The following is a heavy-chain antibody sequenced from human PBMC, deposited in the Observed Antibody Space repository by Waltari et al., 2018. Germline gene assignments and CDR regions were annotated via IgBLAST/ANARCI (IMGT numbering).Heavy chain of an antibody. Sequence: QVQLVESGGGVVQPGKSLRLSCAASGFIFATHAMHWVRQAPGEGLEWVAVISVDGNQQQYADSVKGRFTISRDNSKNTMSLQMNTLRTDDTAVYYCATDYNGHYSSTLEYWGQGTLVTVSS. CDR2: ISVDGNQQ. D-gene: IGHD4-4*01. CDR3: ATDYNGHYSSTLEY. J-gene: IGHJ4*02. CDR1: GFIFATHA. V-gene: IGHV3-30*14.